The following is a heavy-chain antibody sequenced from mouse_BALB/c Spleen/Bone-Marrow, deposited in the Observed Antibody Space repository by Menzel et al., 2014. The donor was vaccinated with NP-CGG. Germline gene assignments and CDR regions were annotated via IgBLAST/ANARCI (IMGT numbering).Heavy chain of an antibody. Sequence: EVKVQESGPDLVKPSQSLSLTCTVTGYSITSGYSRHWIRQSPGNKLGWMGYIHYSGSPNYNPSLKSRISITRDTSKNQFFLQLNSVTTEDTATYYCARDYYGWFAYWGQGTLVTVSA. CDR2: IHYSGSP. CDR1: GYSITSGYS. V-gene: IGHV3-1*02. CDR3: ARDYYGWFAY. D-gene: IGHD1-1*01. J-gene: IGHJ3*01.